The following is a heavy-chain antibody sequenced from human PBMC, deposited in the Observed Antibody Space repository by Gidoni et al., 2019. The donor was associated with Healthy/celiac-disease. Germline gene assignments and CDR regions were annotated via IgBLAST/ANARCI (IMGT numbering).Heavy chain of an antibody. CDR1: GFTFSSSG. D-gene: IGHD6-19*01. CDR2: IWYDGSNK. J-gene: IGHJ6*02. V-gene: IGHV3-33*01. CDR3: ARFSVGYSSGSGGYYYYGMDV. Sequence: QVQLVQSGGGVVQPGMSLRLSCEASGFTFSSSGLHWVSQAPGKGLEWVAVIWYDGSNKYYADSVKGRFTISRDNSKNTLYLQMNSLRAEDTAVYYCARFSVGYSSGSGGYYYYGMDVWGQGTTVTVSS.